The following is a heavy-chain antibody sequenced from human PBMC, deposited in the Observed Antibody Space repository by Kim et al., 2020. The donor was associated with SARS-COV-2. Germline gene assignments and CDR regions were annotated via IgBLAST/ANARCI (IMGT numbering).Heavy chain of an antibody. V-gene: IGHV1-3*01. CDR1: GYTFTSYA. CDR2: INAGNGNT. Sequence: ASVKVSCKASGYTFTSYAMHWVRQAPGQRLEWMGWINAGNGNTKYSQKFQGRVTITRDTSASTAYMELSSLRSEDTAVYYCARDHCSSTSCYHFGEGIGFDPWGQGTLVTVSS. J-gene: IGHJ5*02. D-gene: IGHD2-2*01. CDR3: ARDHCSSTSCYHFGEGIGFDP.